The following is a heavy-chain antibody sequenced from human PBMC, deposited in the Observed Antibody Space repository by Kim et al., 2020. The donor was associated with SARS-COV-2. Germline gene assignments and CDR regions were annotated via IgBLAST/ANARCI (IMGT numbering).Heavy chain of an antibody. V-gene: IGHV3-30*04. CDR3: ARDPEDRYYYGSGSADPFDY. CDR1: GFTFSSYA. CDR2: ISYDGSKK. J-gene: IGHJ4*02. D-gene: IGHD3-10*01. Sequence: GGSLRLSCAASGFTFSSYAMHWVRQAPGKGLEWVAVISYDGSKKYYADPVKGRFTIARENSKNTLYLQMNSLRAEDTAVYYCARDPEDRYYYGSGSADPFDYWGQGTLVTVSS.